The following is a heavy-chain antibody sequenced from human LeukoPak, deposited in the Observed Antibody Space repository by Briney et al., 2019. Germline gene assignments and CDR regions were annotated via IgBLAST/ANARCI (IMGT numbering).Heavy chain of an antibody. V-gene: IGHV1-24*01. CDR1: GHSLTKFS. J-gene: IGHJ4*02. D-gene: IGHD1-26*01. Sequence: ASVKVSFKVSGHSLTKFSMEWVRQAPGKGLEWMGGFDPERGETIHAQKFQGRFTMTEDTSTDTAYMELNSLTSEDTAVYYCATGSIVYDFWGQGTLVTVSS. CDR2: FDPERGET. CDR3: ATGSIVYDF.